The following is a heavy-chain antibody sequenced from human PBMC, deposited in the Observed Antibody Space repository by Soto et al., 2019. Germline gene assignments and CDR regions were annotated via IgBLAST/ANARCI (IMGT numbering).Heavy chain of an antibody. CDR2: ISYDGSNK. J-gene: IGHJ6*03. CDR3: AKDLGRYGDSLGYYYYYMDV. V-gene: IGHV3-30*18. Sequence: GGSLRLSCAASGFTFSGYGMHWVRQAPGKGLEWVAVISYDGSNKYYADSVKGRFTISRDNSKNTLYLQMNSLRAEDTAVYYCAKDLGRYGDSLGYYYYYMDVWGKGTTVTVSS. D-gene: IGHD4-17*01. CDR1: GFTFSGYG.